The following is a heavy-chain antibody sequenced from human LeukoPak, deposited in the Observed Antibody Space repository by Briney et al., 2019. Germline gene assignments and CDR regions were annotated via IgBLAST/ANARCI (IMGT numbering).Heavy chain of an antibody. CDR3: ARDTHDGDYSYYFDY. J-gene: IGHJ4*02. D-gene: IGHD4-17*01. Sequence: SETLSLTCTVSGGSISSGDYYWSWIRQPSGKGLEWIGYIYYSGSTYYNPSLKSRVTISVDTSKNQFSLKLSSVTAADTAVYYCARDTHDGDYSYYFDYWGQGTLVTVSS. V-gene: IGHV4-30-4*01. CDR2: IYYSGST. CDR1: GGSISSGDYY.